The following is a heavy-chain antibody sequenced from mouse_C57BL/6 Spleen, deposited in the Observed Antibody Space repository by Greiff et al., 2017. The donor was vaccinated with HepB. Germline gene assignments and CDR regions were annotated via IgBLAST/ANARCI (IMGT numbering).Heavy chain of an antibody. Sequence: QLKQSGPELVKPGASVKISCKASGYSFTDYNMNWVKQSNGKSLEWIGVINPNYGTTSYNQKFKGKATLTVDQSSSTAYMQLNSLTSEDSAVYYCARETTVVATRAMDYWGQGTSVTVSS. J-gene: IGHJ4*01. CDR3: ARETTVVATRAMDY. V-gene: IGHV1-39*01. CDR2: INPNYGTT. CDR1: GYSFTDYN. D-gene: IGHD1-1*01.